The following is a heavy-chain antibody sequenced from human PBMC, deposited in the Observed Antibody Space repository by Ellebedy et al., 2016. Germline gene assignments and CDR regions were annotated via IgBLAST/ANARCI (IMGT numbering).Heavy chain of an antibody. Sequence: GESLKISCAASGFTFSSYAMSWVRQAPGKGLEWVSAISGSGGSTYYADSVKGRFTISKDNSNNTVSLQMNSVRAEDTAVYYCAKTGSGWYFEHWGQGTLVTVSS. CDR3: AKTGSGWYFEH. CDR2: ISGSGGST. J-gene: IGHJ4*02. V-gene: IGHV3-23*01. CDR1: GFTFSSYA. D-gene: IGHD6-19*01.